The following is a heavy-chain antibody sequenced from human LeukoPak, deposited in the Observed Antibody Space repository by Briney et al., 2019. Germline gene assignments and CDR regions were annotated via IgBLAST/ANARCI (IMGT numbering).Heavy chain of an antibody. V-gene: IGHV4-39*01. Sequence: PSETLSLTCVVSGGSINSRDYYWGWLRQPPGKGLEWVGSIYYTESTFHNPSLKSRVIISVDPSKNLFSLKLTSVTAADSAIYYCARQTIASVTGYMLFDLWGRGTLVIVSS. CDR3: ARQTIASVTGYMLFDL. CDR1: GGSINSRDYY. D-gene: IGHD2-2*02. CDR2: IYYTEST. J-gene: IGHJ2*01.